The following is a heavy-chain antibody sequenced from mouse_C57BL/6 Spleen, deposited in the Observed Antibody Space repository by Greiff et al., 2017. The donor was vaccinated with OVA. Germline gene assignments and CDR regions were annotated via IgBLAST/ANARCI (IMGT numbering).Heavy chain of an antibody. D-gene: IGHD3-3*01. CDR1: GYAFSSSW. CDR2: IYPGDGDT. J-gene: IGHJ2*01. Sequence: QVQLQQSGPELVKPGASVKISCKASGYAFSSSWMNWVKQRPGKGLEWIGRIYPGDGDTNYNGKFKGKATLTADNSSSTAYMQLSSLTSEDSAVYFCASGAGVDYWGQGTTLTVSS. V-gene: IGHV1-82*01. CDR3: ASGAGVDY.